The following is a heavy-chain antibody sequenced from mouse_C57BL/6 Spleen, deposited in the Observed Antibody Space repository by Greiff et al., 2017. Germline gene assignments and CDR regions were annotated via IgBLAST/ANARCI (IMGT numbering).Heavy chain of an antibody. CDR1: GYTFTDYY. V-gene: IGHV1-26*01. CDR2: INPNNGGT. J-gene: IGHJ2*01. D-gene: IGHD1-1*01. CDR3: ARGDYYGSSYKD. Sequence: EVQLQQSGPELVKPGASVKISCKASGYTFTDYYMNWVKQSHGKSLEWIGDINPNNGGTSYNQKFKGKATLTVDKSSSQAYMELRSLTSEDSAVYYCARGDYYGSSYKDWGQGTNLTVSS.